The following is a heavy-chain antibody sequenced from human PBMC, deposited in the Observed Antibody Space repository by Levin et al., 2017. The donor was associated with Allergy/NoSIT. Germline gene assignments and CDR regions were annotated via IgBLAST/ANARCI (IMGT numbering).Heavy chain of an antibody. J-gene: IGHJ5*01. CDR3: AKGGLRRAGLNWFES. CDR1: GFSFDDYA. D-gene: IGHD3/OR15-3a*01. CDR2: ISWNGGII. V-gene: IGHV3-9*01. Sequence: PGESLKISCVASGFSFDDYAMHWVRQAPGKGLEWVSGISWNGGIIGYADSVKGRFTISRDNAKNSLYMQINSLRAEDTALYYCAKGGLRRAGLNWFESWGQGTRVTVSS.